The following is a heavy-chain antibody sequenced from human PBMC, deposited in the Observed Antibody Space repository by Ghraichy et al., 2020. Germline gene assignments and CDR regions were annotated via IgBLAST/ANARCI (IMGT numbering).Heavy chain of an antibody. Sequence: GGSLRLSCAVSGFTFDSRAMSWVRQAPGKGPEWVSGINWNGARTRYADSVKGRFTISRDTAKRPLYLQMNTLRAEDAAIYYCAWSYCTSVSCSPDYWGQGTLVTVSS. V-gene: IGHV3-20*04. CDR3: AWSYCTSVSCSPDY. D-gene: IGHD2-15*01. J-gene: IGHJ4*02. CDR1: GFTFDSRA. CDR2: INWNGART.